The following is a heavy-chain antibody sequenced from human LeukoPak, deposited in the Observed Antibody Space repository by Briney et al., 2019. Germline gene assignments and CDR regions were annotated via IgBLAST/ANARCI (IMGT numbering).Heavy chain of an antibody. CDR2: IWYDGSNK. J-gene: IGHJ5*02. CDR3: ARDAGVVVVAATENWFDH. D-gene: IGHD2-15*01. V-gene: IGHV3-33*01. Sequence: GGSLRLSCAASGFTFSSYGMHWVRQAPGKGLEWVAVIWYDGSNKYYADSVKGRFTISRDNSKNTLYLQMNGLRAEDTAVYYCARDAGVVVVAATENWFDHWGQGTLVTVSS. CDR1: GFTFSSYG.